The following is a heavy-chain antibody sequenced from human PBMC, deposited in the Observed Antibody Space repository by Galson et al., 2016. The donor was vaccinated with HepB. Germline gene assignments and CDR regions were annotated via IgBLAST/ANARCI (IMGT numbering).Heavy chain of an antibody. D-gene: IGHD5-24*01. CDR1: GFTFTNYS. CDR2: ISSSSNYI. CDR3: ARGQLGAFDM. V-gene: IGHV3-21*01. Sequence: SLRLSCAASGFTFTNYSLNWVRQAPGKGLDWVASISSSSNYIYHADSVKGRFTISRDNAKNSLYLQMNSLRAEDTALYYCARGQLGAFDMWGQGTMVTVSS. J-gene: IGHJ3*02.